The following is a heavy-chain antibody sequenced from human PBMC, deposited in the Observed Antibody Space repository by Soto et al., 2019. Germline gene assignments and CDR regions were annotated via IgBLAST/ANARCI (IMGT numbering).Heavy chain of an antibody. Sequence: EVQVLQSGGGLGPPGGSLRLSCAAGGFTFRDYAMSWVRQAPGKGLEWVSTLSGSLNSAFYADSVKGRFTISRDSSDNILYLQVNILRDEDTAVYYCARDAGFPDFGVIKQVFDIWGQGTLVTVSS. J-gene: IGHJ3*02. CDR2: LSGSLNSA. CDR1: GFTFRDYA. V-gene: IGHV3-23*01. CDR3: ARDAGFPDFGVIKQVFDI. D-gene: IGHD3-3*01.